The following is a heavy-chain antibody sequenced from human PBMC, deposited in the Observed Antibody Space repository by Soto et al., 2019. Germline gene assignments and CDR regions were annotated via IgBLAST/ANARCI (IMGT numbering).Heavy chain of an antibody. CDR2: IYYSGST. CDR3: ARDYCGGDCYYYYYYGMDV. J-gene: IGHJ6*02. V-gene: IGHV4-30-4*01. CDR1: CGSISSGDYY. D-gene: IGHD2-21*02. Sequence: SETLSLTCTVSCGSISSGDYYWSWIRQPPGKGLEWIGYIYYSGSTYYNPSLKSRVTISVDTSKNQFSLKLSSVTAADTAVYYCARDYCGGDCYYYYYYGMDVWGQGTTVTVSS.